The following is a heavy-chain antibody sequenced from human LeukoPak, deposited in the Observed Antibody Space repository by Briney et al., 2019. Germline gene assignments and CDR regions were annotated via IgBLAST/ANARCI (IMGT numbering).Heavy chain of an antibody. J-gene: IGHJ4*02. CDR3: ARIEQWLVYADY. D-gene: IGHD6-19*01. Sequence: GGSLRLSCEASGFTFSSYWMHWVRQAPGKGLVWVSRINSDGSSTSYADSVKGRFTISRDNAKNTLYLQMNSLRAEDTAVYYCARIEQWLVYADYWGQGTLVTVSS. CDR2: INSDGSST. V-gene: IGHV3-74*01. CDR1: GFTFSSYW.